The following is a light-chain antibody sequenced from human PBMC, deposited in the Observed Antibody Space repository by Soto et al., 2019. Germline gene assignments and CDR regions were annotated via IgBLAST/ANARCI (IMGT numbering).Light chain of an antibody. CDR1: QGVNNY. V-gene: IGKV1-16*01. CDR2: AAS. Sequence: DLQLVQSPSSLSASVGDRVTITCRASQGVNNYLAWFQQKPGKAPQSLIYAASTLRTGVPSRFSGSGYGTDFILTIDSLHPEDFATYYCQHYNDYPWTFGQGTTVDVK. CDR3: QHYNDYPWT. J-gene: IGKJ1*01.